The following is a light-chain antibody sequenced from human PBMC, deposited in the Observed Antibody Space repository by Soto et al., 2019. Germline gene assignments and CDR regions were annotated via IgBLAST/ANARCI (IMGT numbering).Light chain of an antibody. V-gene: IGLV1-44*01. Sequence: SVLTQPPSASGTPGQRVTISCSGRSSNIGTNTVHWYQQLPGTAPKVLIYSNNQRPSGVPDRFSGSKSGTSASLAISGLQSEDEADYYCAAWDESLAAEVFGPGTKVTVL. CDR2: SNN. CDR3: AAWDESLAAEV. J-gene: IGLJ1*01. CDR1: SSNIGTNT.